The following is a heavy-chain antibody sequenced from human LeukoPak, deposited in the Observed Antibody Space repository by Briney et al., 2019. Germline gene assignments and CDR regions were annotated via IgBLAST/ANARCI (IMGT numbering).Heavy chain of an antibody. D-gene: IGHD3-10*01. CDR2: IYYTGTT. CDR1: GASISSSDYY. Sequence: SETLSLTCTVSGASISSSDYYWGWIRQPPGKGLEWIGRIYYTGTTYYNPSLKSRVTISVDTSKNQFSLELTSVTAADTAVYYCARPPLGGSLGGDYWGQGTLVTVSS. J-gene: IGHJ4*02. V-gene: IGHV4-39*01. CDR3: ARPPLGGSLGGDY.